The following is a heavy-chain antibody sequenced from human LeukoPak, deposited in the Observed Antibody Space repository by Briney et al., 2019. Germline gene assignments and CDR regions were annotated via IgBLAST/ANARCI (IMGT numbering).Heavy chain of an antibody. Sequence: SETLSLTCTVSGYSISSGYYWGWIRQPPGKGLEWIGSIYHSGSTYYNPSLKSRVTISVDTSKNQFSLKLSSVTAADTAVYYCARAYSSSSEGYMDVWGKGTTVTVSS. D-gene: IGHD6-6*01. J-gene: IGHJ6*03. CDR3: ARAYSSSSEGYMDV. CDR1: GYSISSGYY. CDR2: IYHSGST. V-gene: IGHV4-38-2*02.